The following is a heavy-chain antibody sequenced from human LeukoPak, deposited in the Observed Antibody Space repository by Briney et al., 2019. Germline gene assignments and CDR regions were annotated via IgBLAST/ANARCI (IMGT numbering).Heavy chain of an antibody. CDR2: IYYSGST. CDR1: GGSISSYY. CDR3: ARGSYCSGGSCYSLGAFDI. J-gene: IGHJ3*02. D-gene: IGHD2-15*01. V-gene: IGHV4-59*08. Sequence: PSETLSLTCTVSGGSISSYYWSWIRQPPGKGLEWIGYIYYSGSTNYNPSLKSRVTISVDTSKNQFSLKLSSVTAADTAVYYCARGSYCSGGSCYSLGAFDIWGRGTMVTVSS.